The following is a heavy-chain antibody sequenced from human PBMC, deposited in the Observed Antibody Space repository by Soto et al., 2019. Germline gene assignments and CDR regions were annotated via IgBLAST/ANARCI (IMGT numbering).Heavy chain of an antibody. V-gene: IGHV3-30-3*01. D-gene: IGHD2-21*02. CDR1: GFTFSSYA. J-gene: IGHJ4*02. Sequence: QVQLVESGGGVVQPGRSLRLSCAASGFTFSSYAMHWVRQAPGKGLEWVAVISYDGSNKYYADSVKGRFTISRDNSKNTLYLQMNSLRAEDTAVYYCARDPTSWGSIVVVTAIDYWGQGTLVTVSS. CDR3: ARDPTSWGSIVVVTAIDY. CDR2: ISYDGSNK.